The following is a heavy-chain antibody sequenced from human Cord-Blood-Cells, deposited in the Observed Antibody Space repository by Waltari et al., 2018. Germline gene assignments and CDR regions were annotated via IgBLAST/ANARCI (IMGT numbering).Heavy chain of an antibody. CDR2: ISSSSYI. D-gene: IGHD1-26*01. V-gene: IGHV3-21*01. J-gene: IGHJ4*02. Sequence: LEWVSSISSSSYIYYADSVKGRFTISRDNAKNSLYLQMNSLRAEDTAVYYCARDRIRVGATPFDYWGQGTLVTVSS. CDR3: ARDRIRVGATPFDY.